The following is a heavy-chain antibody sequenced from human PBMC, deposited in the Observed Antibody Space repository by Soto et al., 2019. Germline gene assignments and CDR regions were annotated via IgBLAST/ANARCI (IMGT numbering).Heavy chain of an antibody. V-gene: IGHV3-48*02. J-gene: IGHJ4*02. Sequence: VQLVESGGGLVQPGGSLRLSCAASGFTFSSYSMNWVRQAPGKGLEWVSYISSSSSTIYYADSVKGRFTISRDNAKNSLYLQMNSLRDEDTAVYYCARDSTYYYDSSGYLFDYWGQGTLVTVSS. CDR3: ARDSTYYYDSSGYLFDY. CDR2: ISSSSSTI. CDR1: GFTFSSYS. D-gene: IGHD3-22*01.